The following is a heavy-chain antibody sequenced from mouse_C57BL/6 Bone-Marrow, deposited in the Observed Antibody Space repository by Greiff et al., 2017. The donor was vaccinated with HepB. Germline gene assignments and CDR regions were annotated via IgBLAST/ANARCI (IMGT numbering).Heavy chain of an antibody. D-gene: IGHD1-1*01. V-gene: IGHV5-6*01. CDR3: ARRAYYGSSHWYFDV. CDR1: GFTFSSYG. Sequence: EVHLVESGGDLVKPGGSLKLSCAASGFTFSSYGMSWVRQTPDKRLEWVATISSGGSYTYYPDSVKGRFTISRDNAKNTLYLQMSSLKSEDTAMYYCARRAYYGSSHWYFDVWGTGTTVTVSS. J-gene: IGHJ1*03. CDR2: ISSGGSYT.